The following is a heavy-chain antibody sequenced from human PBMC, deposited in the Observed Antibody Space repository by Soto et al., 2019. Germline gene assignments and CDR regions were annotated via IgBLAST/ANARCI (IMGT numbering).Heavy chain of an antibody. CDR2: ISYDGSNK. V-gene: IGHV3-30-3*01. D-gene: IGHD6-6*01. CDR3: ASTWYSSSWASIDY. J-gene: IGHJ4*02. CDR1: GFTFSSYA. Sequence: GGSLRLSCAASGFTFSSYAMHWVRQAPGKGLEWVAVISYDGSNKYYADSVKGRFTISRDNSKNTLYLQMNSLRAEDTAVYYCASTWYSSSWASIDYWGQGTLVTVSS.